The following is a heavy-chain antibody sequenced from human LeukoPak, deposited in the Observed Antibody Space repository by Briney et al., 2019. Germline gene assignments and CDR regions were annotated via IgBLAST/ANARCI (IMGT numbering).Heavy chain of an antibody. CDR2: ISGSGGST. V-gene: IGHV3-23*01. D-gene: IGHD4-17*01. Sequence: GGSLRLSCAASGFTFSSYGMSWVRQAPGKGLEWVSGISGSGGSTYYADSVKGRLTISRDNSKNTLYLQVNSLRSEDTAVYYCATTDSWPRGYYFDYWGQGTLVTVSS. CDR1: GFTFSSYG. J-gene: IGHJ4*02. CDR3: ATTDSWPRGYYFDY.